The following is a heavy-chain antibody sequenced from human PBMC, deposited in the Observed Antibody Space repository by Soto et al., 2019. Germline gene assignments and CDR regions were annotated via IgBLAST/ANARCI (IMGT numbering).Heavy chain of an antibody. CDR2: ISAYNGNT. CDR3: ARVPYYYDSSGYYGWFDP. J-gene: IGHJ5*02. V-gene: IGHV1-18*01. Sequence: RASVKVSCKASGYTFTSYGISWVRQAPGQGLEWMGWISAYNGNTNYAQKLQGRVTMTTDTSTSTAYMELRSLRSDDTAVYYCARVPYYYDSSGYYGWFDPWGQGTLVTVSS. D-gene: IGHD3-22*01. CDR1: GYTFTSYG.